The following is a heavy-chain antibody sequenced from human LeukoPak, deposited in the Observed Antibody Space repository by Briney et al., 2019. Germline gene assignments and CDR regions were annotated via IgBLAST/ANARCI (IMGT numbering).Heavy chain of an antibody. CDR2: IIPIFGTA. V-gene: IGHV1-69*13. CDR1: GGTFSNYA. CDR3: ARDRAAAGTWFDY. J-gene: IGHJ4*02. Sequence: SVEVSCKASGGTFSNYAINWVRQAPGQGLEWMGGIIPIFGTANYAQKFQGRVTITADESTSTAYMDLSSLRSEDTAVYYCARDRAAAGTWFDYWGQGTLVTVSS. D-gene: IGHD6-13*01.